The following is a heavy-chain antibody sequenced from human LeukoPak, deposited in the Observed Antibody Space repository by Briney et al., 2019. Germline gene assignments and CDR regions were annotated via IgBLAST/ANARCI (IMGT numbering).Heavy chain of an antibody. CDR2: ISSGSSNK. D-gene: IGHD3-3*01. V-gene: IGHV3-48*01. J-gene: IGHJ4*02. Sequence: PGGSLRLSCAASGFIFSSYSMNWVRQAPGKGLEWVSYISSGSSNKYYTDSVKGRFTISRDNAKNSLYLQMNSLRAEDTAVYYCARDFRFLDDYWGQGTLVTVSS. CDR1: GFIFSSYS. CDR3: ARDFRFLDDY.